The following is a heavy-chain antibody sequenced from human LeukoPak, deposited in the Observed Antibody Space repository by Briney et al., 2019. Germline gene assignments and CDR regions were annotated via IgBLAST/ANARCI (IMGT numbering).Heavy chain of an antibody. Sequence: GGSLRLSCAASGFTFCSYSMKWVRQARGKGVEGVTSFSSSSTYIYYAASLKGRFPISRDNAKNPLYLQINSLRAEDTAVYYFARDRGSGYDRFLVYWGQGTLLTVSS. V-gene: IGHV3-21*01. CDR2: FSSSSTYI. J-gene: IGHJ4*02. D-gene: IGHD5-12*01. CDR1: GFTFCSYS. CDR3: ARDRGSGYDRFLVY.